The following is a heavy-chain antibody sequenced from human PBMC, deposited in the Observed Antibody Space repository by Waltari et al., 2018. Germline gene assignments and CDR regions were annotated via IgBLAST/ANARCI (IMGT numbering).Heavy chain of an antibody. CDR2: INHSGST. CDR1: GGSFSGYY. V-gene: IGHV4-34*01. CDR3: AIGDYEDSLGMDV. Sequence: QVQLQQWGAGLLKPSETLSLTCAVYGGSFSGYYWSWIRQPPGKGLEWIGEINHSGSTNYNPSLKSRVTISVDTSKNQFSLKLSSVTAADTAVYYCAIGDYEDSLGMDVWGQGTTVTVSS. J-gene: IGHJ6*02. D-gene: IGHD4-17*01.